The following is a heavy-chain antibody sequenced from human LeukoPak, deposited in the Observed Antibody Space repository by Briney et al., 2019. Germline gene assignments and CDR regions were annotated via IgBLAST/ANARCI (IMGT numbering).Heavy chain of an antibody. D-gene: IGHD3-22*01. J-gene: IGHJ4*02. CDR1: GFTFSDHY. V-gene: IGHV3-30*02. CDR3: AKDRALYYYDSIGLDF. Sequence: GGSLRLSCAASGFTFSDHYMDWVRQAPGKGLEWVAFIRYDGTNKYYADSVKGRFTISRDNSKNTLYLQMNSLRAEDTAVYYCAKDRALYYYDSIGLDFWGQGTLITVSS. CDR2: IRYDGTNK.